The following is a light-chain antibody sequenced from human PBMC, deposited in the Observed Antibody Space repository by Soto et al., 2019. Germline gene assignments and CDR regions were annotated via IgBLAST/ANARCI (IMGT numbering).Light chain of an antibody. J-gene: IGKJ2*01. V-gene: IGKV3-11*01. CDR1: QSFTSY. Sequence: EIVLTQSPATLSLSPGERATLSCRASQSFTSYLAWYQQKPGQAPRLLIYDASNRATGIPARFSGSGSGTDFTLTISSLEPEDFAVYYCQQRSNWPPKYTFGQRTKLEIK. CDR2: DAS. CDR3: QQRSNWPPKYT.